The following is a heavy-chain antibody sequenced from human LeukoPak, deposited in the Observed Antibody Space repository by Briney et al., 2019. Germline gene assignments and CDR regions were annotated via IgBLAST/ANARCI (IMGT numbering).Heavy chain of an antibody. CDR1: GGSFSGYY. J-gene: IGHJ3*01. D-gene: IGHD3-22*01. CDR2: INHSGST. Sequence: SETLSLTCAVYGGSFSGYYWSWIRQPPGKGLEWIGEINHSGSTNYNPSLKSRVTISVDTSKNQFSLKLSSVTSADTAVYSCARLLDNDISGDPGTFDVWGQGTTVIVSS. CDR3: ARLLDNDISGDPGTFDV. V-gene: IGHV4-34*01.